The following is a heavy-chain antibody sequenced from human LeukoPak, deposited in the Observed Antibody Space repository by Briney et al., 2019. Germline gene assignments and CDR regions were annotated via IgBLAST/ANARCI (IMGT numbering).Heavy chain of an antibody. J-gene: IGHJ6*02. CDR3: AREISAVTYADYYYGMDV. Sequence: PGGSLRLSCAASGFTFSSYGMHWVRQAPGKGLEWVSAISGSGGSTYYADSVKGRFTISRDNSKNSLYLQMSSLRAEDTAVYYCAREISAVTYADYYYGMDVWGQGTTVTVSS. V-gene: IGHV3-23*01. CDR2: ISGSGGST. D-gene: IGHD4-17*01. CDR1: GFTFSSYG.